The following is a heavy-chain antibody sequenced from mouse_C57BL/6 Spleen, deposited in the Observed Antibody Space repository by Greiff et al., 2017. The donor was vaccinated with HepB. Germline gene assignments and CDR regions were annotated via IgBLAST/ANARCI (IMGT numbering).Heavy chain of an antibody. D-gene: IGHD4-1*01. CDR1: GYTFTSYW. CDR2: IDPSDSYT. CDR3: ARVGAGPWFAY. Sequence: QVQLQQPGAELVRPGTSVKLSCKASGYTFTSYWMHWVKQRPGQGLEWIGVIDPSDSYTNYNQKFKGKATLTVDTSSSTAYMQLSSLTSEDSAVYYCARVGAGPWFAYWGQGTLVTVS. V-gene: IGHV1-59*01. J-gene: IGHJ3*01.